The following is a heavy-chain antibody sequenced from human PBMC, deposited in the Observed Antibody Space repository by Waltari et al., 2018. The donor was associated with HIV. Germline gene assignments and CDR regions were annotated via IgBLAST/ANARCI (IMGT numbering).Heavy chain of an antibody. V-gene: IGHV4-59*12. D-gene: IGHD5-12*01. J-gene: IGHJ4*02. CDR3: ARDGGGYSGYSFCYFDY. CDR2: IYGSGSST. Sequence: QLQLQESGPGLVKPSETLSVTCAVSGGSISSSYWSWIRQAPGKGLEWIGYIYGSGSSTNYNPSLKSRVTLSVDTSKNQLSLKLSSVTAADTAVYYCARDGGGYSGYSFCYFDYWGQGVLVTVSS. CDR1: GGSISSSY.